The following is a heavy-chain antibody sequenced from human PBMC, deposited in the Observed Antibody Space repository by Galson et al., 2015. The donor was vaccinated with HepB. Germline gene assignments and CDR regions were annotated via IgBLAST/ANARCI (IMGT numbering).Heavy chain of an antibody. Sequence: SVKVSCKASGYTFTTYGISWVRQAPGQGLEWVGWISTYSGNTKYAQKFQGRVIMTTDTSTSTAYIEVRSLRSDDTAVYYCARDVNCVRDYWGQGTLVTVSS. CDR1: GYTFTTYG. CDR3: ARDVNCVRDY. D-gene: IGHD2-21*01. V-gene: IGHV1-18*01. CDR2: ISTYSGNT. J-gene: IGHJ4*02.